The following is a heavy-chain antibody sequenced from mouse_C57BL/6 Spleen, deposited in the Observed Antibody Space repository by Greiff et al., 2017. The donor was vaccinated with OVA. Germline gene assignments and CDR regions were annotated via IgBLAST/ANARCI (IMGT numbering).Heavy chain of an antibody. J-gene: IGHJ3*01. CDR2: IRSKSNNYAT. Sequence: EVQLVESGGGLVQPKGSLKLSCAASGFSFNTYAMNWVRQAPGKGLEWVARIRSKSNNYATYYADSVKDRFTISRDDSESMLYLQMSNLKTEDTAMYYCVREESNYVAWFAYWGQGTLVTVSA. D-gene: IGHD2-5*01. CDR1: GFSFNTYA. CDR3: VREESNYVAWFAY. V-gene: IGHV10-1*01.